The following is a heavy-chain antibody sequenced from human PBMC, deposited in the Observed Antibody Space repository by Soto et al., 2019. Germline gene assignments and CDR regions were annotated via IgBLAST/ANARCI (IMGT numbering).Heavy chain of an antibody. CDR3: ARESITMAEDYYYGMDV. D-gene: IGHD3-10*01. V-gene: IGHV3-7*01. CDR2: IKQDGSEK. J-gene: IGHJ6*02. CDR1: GFTFSSYW. Sequence: GGSLRLSCAASGFTFSSYWMSWVRQAPGKGLEWVANIKQDGSEKYYVDSVKGRFTISRDNAKNSLYLQMNSLRAEDTAVYYCARESITMAEDYYYGMDVWGQGTTVTVS.